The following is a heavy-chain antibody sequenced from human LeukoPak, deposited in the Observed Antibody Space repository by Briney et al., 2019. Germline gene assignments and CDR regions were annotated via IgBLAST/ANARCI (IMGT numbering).Heavy chain of an antibody. CDR2: IYYSGST. CDR3: ARTMTTKKGFDY. CDR1: GGSISSYY. D-gene: IGHD4-11*01. Sequence: PSETLSLTCTVSGGSISSYYWSWVRQPPGKGLEWIGYIYYSGSTNYNPSLKSRVTISVDTSKNQFSLKLSSVTAADTAVYYCARTMTTKKGFDYWGQGTLVTVSS. V-gene: IGHV4-59*01. J-gene: IGHJ4*02.